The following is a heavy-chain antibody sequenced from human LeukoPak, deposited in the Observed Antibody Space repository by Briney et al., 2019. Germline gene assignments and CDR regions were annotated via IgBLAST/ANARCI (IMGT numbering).Heavy chain of an antibody. CDR2: FYYSGST. CDR3: ARVTMIVVVTPVRFFDY. Sequence: SQTLSLTCTVSGGSISSGGYYWSWIRQHPGKGLEWIGYFYYSGSTYYNPSLKSRVTISVDTSKNQFSLKLSSVTAADTAVYYCARVTMIVVVTPVRFFDYWGQGTLVTVSS. V-gene: IGHV4-31*03. D-gene: IGHD3-22*01. CDR1: GGSISSGGYY. J-gene: IGHJ4*02.